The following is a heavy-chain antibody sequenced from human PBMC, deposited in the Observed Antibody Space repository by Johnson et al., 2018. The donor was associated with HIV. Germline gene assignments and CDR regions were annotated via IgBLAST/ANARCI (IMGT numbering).Heavy chain of an antibody. Sequence: QMLLVESGGGVVQPGRSLRLSCAASGFTFSSYAMHWVRQAPGKGLEWVAVISSDGSTNYYADSVKGRFTISRDNSKNTLYLQMNSLRAEDTAVYYCARGGLTYYYDSSGYPDAFDIWGQGTMVTVSS. CDR2: ISSDGSTN. CDR1: GFTFSSYA. V-gene: IGHV3-30-3*01. CDR3: ARGGLTYYYDSSGYPDAFDI. J-gene: IGHJ3*02. D-gene: IGHD3-22*01.